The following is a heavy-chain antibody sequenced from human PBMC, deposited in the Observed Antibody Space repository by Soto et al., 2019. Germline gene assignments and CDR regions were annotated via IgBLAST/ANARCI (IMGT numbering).Heavy chain of an antibody. Sequence: GGSLRLSCAASGLSFTNYAMHGVRQASGKGLEWVSSMSGSGGGTYDADAVKGRFTISRDNSKNTGCLQRNSLRAEAPALHYSARAYCSGTTCYGLYGMDVWRQRTTVTVSS. CDR1: GLSFTNYA. CDR3: ARAYCSGTTCYGLYGMDV. D-gene: IGHD2-2*01. V-gene: IGHV3-23*01. CDR2: MSGSGGGT. J-gene: IGHJ6*02.